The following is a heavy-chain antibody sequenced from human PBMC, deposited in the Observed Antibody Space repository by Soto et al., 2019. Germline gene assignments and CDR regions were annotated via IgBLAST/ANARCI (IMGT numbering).Heavy chain of an antibody. V-gene: IGHV3-7*04. CDR1: AFTFRNYW. Sequence: EVQLVESGGGLVQPGGSLRLSCAASAFTFRNYWMSWVRQAPGKGLECVAKIKQDGSEKYYVDSVKGRFTISRDNAKKSVYLQMNSLTVEDTAMYYCARASSSTSGAIDYWGQGTLVTVSS. CDR3: ARASSSTSGAIDY. D-gene: IGHD2-2*01. J-gene: IGHJ4*02. CDR2: IKQDGSEK.